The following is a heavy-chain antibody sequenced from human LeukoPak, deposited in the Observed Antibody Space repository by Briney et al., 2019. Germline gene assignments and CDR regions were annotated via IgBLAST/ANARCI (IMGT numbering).Heavy chain of an antibody. Sequence: GGSLRLSCAASGFTFSSYWMSWVRQAPGKGLEWVANIKRDGSEKYYVDSVKGRFTISRDNAKNSLYLQMNSLRAEDTAVYYCARVAGSYYVDYFDYWGQGTLVTVSS. J-gene: IGHJ4*02. CDR1: GFTFSSYW. V-gene: IGHV3-7*01. D-gene: IGHD1-26*01. CDR3: ARVAGSYYVDYFDY. CDR2: IKRDGSEK.